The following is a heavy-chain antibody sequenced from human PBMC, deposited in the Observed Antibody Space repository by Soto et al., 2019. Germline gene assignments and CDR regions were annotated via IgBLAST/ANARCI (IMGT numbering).Heavy chain of an antibody. J-gene: IGHJ4*02. CDR2: ISASDGST. Sequence: WASVKVSCKASGYAFSFGFSWVRQAPGQGLEWMGWISASDGSTNSAQKFRGRISLTTDTSTNTAYLDLLSLTSDDTAVYFCATYYFGSGSYYGFDNWGQGTLVTSPQ. CDR1: GYAFSFG. D-gene: IGHD3-10*01. V-gene: IGHV1-18*01. CDR3: ATYYFGSGSYYGFDN.